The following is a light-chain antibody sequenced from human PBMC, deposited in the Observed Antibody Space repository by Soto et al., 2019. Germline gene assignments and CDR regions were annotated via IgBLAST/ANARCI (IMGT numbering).Light chain of an antibody. Sequence: QSVLTQPPSASGTPGQRVTISCSGSSSNIGSNTVNWYQHLPGTSPKLLIYSNNQRPSGVPDRFSGSKSGTSASLAIIGLQSEDEADYYCAAWDDSLNGVVFGGGTKLNVL. V-gene: IGLV1-44*01. CDR3: AAWDDSLNGVV. CDR2: SNN. CDR1: SSNIGSNT. J-gene: IGLJ2*01.